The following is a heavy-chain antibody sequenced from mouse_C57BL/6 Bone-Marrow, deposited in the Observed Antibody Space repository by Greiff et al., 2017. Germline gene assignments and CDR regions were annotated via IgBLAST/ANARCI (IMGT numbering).Heavy chain of an antibody. CDR1: GFTFSDYY. D-gene: IGHD1-1*01. CDR3: ARHGYYGSSPYYFDY. Sequence: VHLVESGGGLVQPGGSLKLSCAASGFTFSDYYMYWVRQTPEKRLEWVAYISNGGGSTYYPDTVKGRFTIYRDNAKNTLYLQMSRLKSEDTAMYYCARHGYYGSSPYYFDYWGQGTTLTVSS. CDR2: ISNGGGST. V-gene: IGHV5-12*01. J-gene: IGHJ2*01.